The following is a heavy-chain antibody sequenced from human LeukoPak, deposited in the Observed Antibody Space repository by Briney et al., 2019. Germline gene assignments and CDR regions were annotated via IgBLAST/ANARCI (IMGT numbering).Heavy chain of an antibody. CDR3: AKDGVATQHALDI. Sequence: PGXXLXWXSGISGSGGTSYYADSVRGRFTISRDNSKNTVYLQLNNLRAEDTAVYYCAKDGVATQHALDIWG. J-gene: IGHJ3*02. CDR2: ISGSGGTS. D-gene: IGHD5-12*01. V-gene: IGHV3-23*01.